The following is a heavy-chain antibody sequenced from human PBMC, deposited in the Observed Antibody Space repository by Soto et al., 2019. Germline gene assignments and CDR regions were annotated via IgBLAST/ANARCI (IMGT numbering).Heavy chain of an antibody. D-gene: IGHD4-17*01. Sequence: EVQLFESGGGFVQPGGSLRLSCSASGFTFSNYAMTWVRQALGKGLEWVSAISGGATYYADSVKGRFTISRDDSKNTLYLQMTSLRPEDTAVYYCAKDGYGDLIIWFDHLRQGTLVTVAS. V-gene: IGHV3-23*01. J-gene: IGHJ5*02. CDR2: ISGGAT. CDR3: AKDGYGDLIIWFDH. CDR1: GFTFSNYA.